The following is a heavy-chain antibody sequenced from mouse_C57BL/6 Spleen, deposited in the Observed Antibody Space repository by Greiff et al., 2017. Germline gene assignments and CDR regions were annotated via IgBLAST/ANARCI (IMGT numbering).Heavy chain of an antibody. V-gene: IGHV2-9-1*01. J-gene: IGHJ2*01. Sequence: VQLVESGPGLVAPSQSLSITCTVSGFSLTSYAISWVRQPPGKGLEWLGVIWAGGGTNYNSALKSRLSISKDNSKSQVFLKMNSLQTDDTARYYCARNYGSSYDYFDYWGQGTTLTVSS. CDR3: ARNYGSSYDYFDY. D-gene: IGHD1-1*01. CDR2: IWAGGGT. CDR1: GFSLTSYA.